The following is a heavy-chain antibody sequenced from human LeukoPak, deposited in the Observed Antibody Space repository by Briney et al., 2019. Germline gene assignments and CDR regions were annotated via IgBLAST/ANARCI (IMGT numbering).Heavy chain of an antibody. D-gene: IGHD3-3*01. J-gene: IGHJ6*03. Sequence: SETLSLTCAVSGGSFSGYYWSWIRQPPGKGLEWIGEINHSGSTNYNPSLKSRVTISVDTSKNQFSLKLSSVTAADTAVYYCARSITIFGVVIPSARGGYYMDVWGKGTTVTVSS. CDR2: INHSGST. V-gene: IGHV4-34*01. CDR1: GGSFSGYY. CDR3: ARSITIFGVVIPSARGGYYMDV.